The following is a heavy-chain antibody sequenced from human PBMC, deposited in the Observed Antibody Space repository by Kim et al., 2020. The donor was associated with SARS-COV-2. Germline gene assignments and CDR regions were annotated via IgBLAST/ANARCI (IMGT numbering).Heavy chain of an antibody. V-gene: IGHV3-21*01. J-gene: IGHJ4*01. Sequence: GGSLRLSCAASGFTFSSYSMNWVRQAPGKGLEWVSSISSSSSYIYYADSVKGRFTISRDNAKNSLYLQMNSLRAEDTAVYYCAREIARDFWGGCPDYWGQGTLVTVSS. D-gene: IGHD3-3*01. CDR3: AREIARDFWGGCPDY. CDR2: ISSSSSYI. CDR1: GFTFSSYS.